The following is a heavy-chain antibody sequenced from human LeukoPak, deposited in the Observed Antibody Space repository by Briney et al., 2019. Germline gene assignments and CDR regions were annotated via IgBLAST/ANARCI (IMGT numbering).Heavy chain of an antibody. Sequence: PGGSLRLSCAASGFTVSSNYMSWVRQAPGKGLEWVSVIYSGGSTYYADSVKGRFTISRDNAKNSLYLQMNSLRDEDTAVYYCAREGYSYGLEDYWGQGTLVTVSS. CDR1: GFTVSSNY. CDR3: AREGYSYGLEDY. D-gene: IGHD5-18*01. J-gene: IGHJ4*02. V-gene: IGHV3-53*01. CDR2: IYSGGST.